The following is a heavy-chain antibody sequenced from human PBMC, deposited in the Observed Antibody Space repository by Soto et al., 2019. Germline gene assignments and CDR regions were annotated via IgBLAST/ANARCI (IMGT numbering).Heavy chain of an antibody. V-gene: IGHV3-33*01. CDR1: GFTFSSYG. CDR2: IWYDGSNK. CDR3: ARDISPGSGWYGTGYYYGMDV. J-gene: IGHJ6*02. D-gene: IGHD6-19*01. Sequence: GGSLRLSCAASGFTFSSYGMHWVRQAPGKGLEWVAVIWYDGSNKYYADSVKGRFTISRDNSKNTLYLQMNSLRAEDTAVYYCARDISPGSGWYGTGYYYGMDVWGQGTTVTVSS.